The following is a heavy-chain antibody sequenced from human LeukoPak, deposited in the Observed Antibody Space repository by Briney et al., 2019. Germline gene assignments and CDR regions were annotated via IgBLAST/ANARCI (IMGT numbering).Heavy chain of an antibody. J-gene: IGHJ4*02. CDR3: ARVGGWLHYDY. D-gene: IGHD6-19*01. CDR2: IKPDGSDK. Sequence: PGGSLRLSCAASGFTFSNYWMTWVRQAPGKGLEWVATIKPDGSDKYFLDSVKGRFTISRDNAENSLYLQMNSLRAEDTAVYYCARVGGWLHYDYWGQGTLVTVSS. V-gene: IGHV3-7*05. CDR1: GFTFSNYW.